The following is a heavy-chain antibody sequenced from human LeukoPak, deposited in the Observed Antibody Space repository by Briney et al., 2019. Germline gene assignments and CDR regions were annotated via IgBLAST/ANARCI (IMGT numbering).Heavy chain of an antibody. J-gene: IGHJ5*02. CDR1: GFTFSSYA. CDR3: ARDYNRGIPSSGWFDP. CDR2: ISYDGSNK. D-gene: IGHD1-14*01. Sequence: GGSLRLSCAASGFTFSSYAMLWVRQAPGKGLEWVAVISYDGSNKYYADSVKGRFTISRDNSKNTLYLQMNSLRAEDAAVYYCARDYNRGIPSSGWFDPWGQGTLVTVSS. V-gene: IGHV3-30*01.